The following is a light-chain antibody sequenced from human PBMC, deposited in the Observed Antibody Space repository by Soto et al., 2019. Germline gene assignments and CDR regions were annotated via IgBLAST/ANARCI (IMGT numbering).Light chain of an antibody. CDR2: HSS. J-gene: IGKJ5*01. V-gene: IGKV1-33*01. CDR1: QNITDN. CDR3: QQYYGLPPLT. Sequence: DIQMTQSPSSLSASIGDSVTIXXQSSQNITDNLSWYQQKPGKAPNLXXYHSSKLAKGFTSRFSGSGSGTDFSFIITSLQREDLATYYCQQYYGLPPLTFGQGTRLEIK.